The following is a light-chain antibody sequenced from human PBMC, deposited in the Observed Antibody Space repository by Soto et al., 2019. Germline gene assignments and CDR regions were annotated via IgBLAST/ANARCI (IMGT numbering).Light chain of an antibody. CDR2: DVS. CDR3: SSYTSSNYVV. CDR1: SSDVGGYNY. J-gene: IGLJ2*01. V-gene: IGLV2-14*01. Sequence: QSVLTQPATVSESPGQSITISCTGTSSDVGGYNYVSWYQQHPGKAPKLMIYDVSNRPSGVSNRFSGSKSGNTASLTISGLQAEDEADYYCSSYTSSNYVVFGGGTKLTVL.